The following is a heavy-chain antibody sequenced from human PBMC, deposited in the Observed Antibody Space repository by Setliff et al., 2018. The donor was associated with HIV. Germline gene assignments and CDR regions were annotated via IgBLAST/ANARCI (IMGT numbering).Heavy chain of an antibody. V-gene: IGHV4-30-4*08. Sequence: SETLSLTCTVSGYSISSGYYWNWIRQSPGKGLEWIGYITYSGSAYYNPSLKSRVTISIDTSNNQISLRLSSVTAADTAMYYCVRDDYGYNGKGFDYWGPGTLVTVSS. D-gene: IGHD4-17*01. CDR1: GYSISSGYY. CDR3: VRDDYGYNGKGFDY. CDR2: ITYSGSA. J-gene: IGHJ4*02.